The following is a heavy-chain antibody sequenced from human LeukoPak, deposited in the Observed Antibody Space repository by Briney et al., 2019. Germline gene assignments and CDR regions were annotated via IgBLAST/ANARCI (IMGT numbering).Heavy chain of an antibody. CDR1: GFTFSSYE. D-gene: IGHD3-22*01. V-gene: IGHV3-48*03. CDR3: ASPPPQPHYYYDSSGLDY. J-gene: IGHJ4*02. Sequence: GGSLRLSCAASGFTFSSYEMNWVRQAPGKGLEWVSYISSSGSTIYYADSVKGRFTISRDNAKNSLYLQMNSLRAEDTAVYYCASPPPQPHYYYDSSGLDYWGQGTLVTVSS. CDR2: ISSSGSTI.